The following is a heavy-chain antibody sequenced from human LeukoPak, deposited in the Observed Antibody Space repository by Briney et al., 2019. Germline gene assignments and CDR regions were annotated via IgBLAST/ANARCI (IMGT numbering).Heavy chain of an antibody. CDR3: AREMATIVLDY. D-gene: IGHD5-24*01. Sequence: PGRSLRLSCAASGFTFSSYGMHWVRQAPGKGLEWVAVIWYDGSNKYYADSVKGRFTISRDNSKNTLYLQMNSLRAEDTAVYCCAREMATIVLDYWGQGTLVTVSS. J-gene: IGHJ4*02. CDR1: GFTFSSYG. V-gene: IGHV3-33*01. CDR2: IWYDGSNK.